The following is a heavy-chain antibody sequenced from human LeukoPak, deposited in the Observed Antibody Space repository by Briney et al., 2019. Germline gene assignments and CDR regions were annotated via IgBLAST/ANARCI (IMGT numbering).Heavy chain of an antibody. CDR1: GGSFSGYY. CDR3: AGRYAYNWFDP. V-gene: IGHV4-34*01. CDR2: INHSGST. J-gene: IGHJ5*02. Sequence: SETLSLTCAVYGGSFSGYYWSWIRQPPGKGLEWIGEINHSGSTNYNPSLKSRVTISVDTSKNQFSLKLSSVTAADTAVYYCAGRYAYNWFDPWGQGTLVTVSS. D-gene: IGHD3-16*01.